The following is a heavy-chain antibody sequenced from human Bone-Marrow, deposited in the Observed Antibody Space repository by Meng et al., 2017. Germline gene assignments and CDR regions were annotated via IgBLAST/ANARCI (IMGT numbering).Heavy chain of an antibody. D-gene: IGHD6-19*01. J-gene: IGHJ4*02. V-gene: IGHV3-53*01. CDR3: ARVSGQWLGHFDY. CDR1: GFTVSSNY. Sequence: SCAASGFTVSSNYMSWVRQAPGKGREWVSVIYSGGSTYYADSVKGRFTISRDNSKNTLYLQMNSLRAEDTAVYYCARVSGQWLGHFDYWGQGTLVTVSS. CDR2: IYSGGST.